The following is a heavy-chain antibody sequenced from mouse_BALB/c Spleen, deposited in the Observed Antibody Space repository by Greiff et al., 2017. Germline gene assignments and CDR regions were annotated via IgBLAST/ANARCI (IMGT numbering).Heavy chain of an antibody. Sequence: VQRVESGPGLVAPSQSLSITCIVSGFSLTSYDISWIRWQPGKGREWLGVIWTGGGTNYNSAFMSRLSISKDNSKSQIFLKMNSLQTDDTAIYYCVRGLLRPFAYWGQGTLVTVSA. CDR2: IWTGGGT. J-gene: IGHJ3*01. CDR1: GFSLTSYD. V-gene: IGHV2-9-2*01. D-gene: IGHD1-2*01. CDR3: VRGLLRPFAY.